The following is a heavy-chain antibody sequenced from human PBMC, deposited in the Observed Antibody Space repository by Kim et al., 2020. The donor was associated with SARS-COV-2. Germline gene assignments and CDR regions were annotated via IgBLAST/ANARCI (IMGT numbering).Heavy chain of an antibody. CDR1: GASINSTDHL. CDR3: ARVIRGWLDP. V-gene: IGHV4-30-4*01. J-gene: IGHJ5*02. CDR2: VYYGGTT. Sequence: SETLSLICSVSGASINSTDHLWSWIRQPPGKGLEWIGYVYYGGTTYYNPSLKSRLTMSIDTSKNQFSWKLTSVTAADRAMYYCARVIRGWLDPWGQGTLVTVSS. D-gene: IGHD3-16*01.